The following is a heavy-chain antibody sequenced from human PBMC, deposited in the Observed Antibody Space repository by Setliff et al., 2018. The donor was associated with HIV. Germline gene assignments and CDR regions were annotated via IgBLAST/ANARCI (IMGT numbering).Heavy chain of an antibody. J-gene: IGHJ4*02. V-gene: IGHV1-18*01. CDR3: ARDVGRDGYCFDH. CDR1: GYTFTSYG. CDR2: ISAYNGNT. D-gene: IGHD5-12*01. Sequence: ASVKVSCKASGYTFTSYGISWVRQAPGQGLEWMGWISAYNGNTNYAQKLQGRVTMTTDTSTSTGYMELRSLRSDDTAVYFCARDVGRDGYCFDHWGQGTLVTVSS.